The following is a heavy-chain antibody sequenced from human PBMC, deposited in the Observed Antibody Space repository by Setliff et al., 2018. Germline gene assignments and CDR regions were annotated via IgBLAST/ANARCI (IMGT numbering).Heavy chain of an antibody. Sequence: GGSLRLSCTTSGFTFFSYTMNWVRQAPGKGLEWVSAITDDGGTTHYAGSVKGRFTIFRDNSKNTLSLQMNSLRAEDTAVYYCAKFSRLGANTFFDYWGQGTLVTVSS. J-gene: IGHJ4*02. D-gene: IGHD1-26*01. CDR2: ITDDGGTT. CDR3: AKFSRLGANTFFDY. V-gene: IGHV3-23*01. CDR1: GFTFFSYT.